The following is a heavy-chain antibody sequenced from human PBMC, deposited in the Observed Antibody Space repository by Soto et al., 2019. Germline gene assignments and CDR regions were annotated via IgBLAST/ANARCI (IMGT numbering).Heavy chain of an antibody. CDR2: IYYSGST. V-gene: IGHV4-31*03. D-gene: IGHD3-3*01. J-gene: IGHJ4*02. Sequence: QVQLQESGPGLVKPSQTLSLTCTVSGGSISSGGYYWSWIRQHPGKGLEWIGYIYYSGSTYYNPSLKSRVTISVDTSKNQFSLKLSSVTAADTAVYYCARVKPDFMEGYRNTHFDYWGQGTLVTVSS. CDR3: ARVKPDFMEGYRNTHFDY. CDR1: GGSISSGGYY.